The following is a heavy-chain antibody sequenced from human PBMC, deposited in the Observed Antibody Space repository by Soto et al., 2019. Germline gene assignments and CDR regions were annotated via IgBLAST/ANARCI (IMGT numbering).Heavy chain of an antibody. V-gene: IGHV3-72*01. CDR1: GLIFSDYH. CDR2: IRRKANSYTT. D-gene: IGHD3-16*01. Sequence: EVQLVESGGGLVQPGGSLRLSCAASGLIFSDYHMDWVRQAPGKGLEWVGRIRRKANSYTTEYAASVKGRFTISRDDSKNSPYLQMKSLKSEDTGAYFRAMLGGRAGGRCGMDVWGQGTTVSVSS. CDR3: AMLGGRAGGRCGMDV. J-gene: IGHJ6*02.